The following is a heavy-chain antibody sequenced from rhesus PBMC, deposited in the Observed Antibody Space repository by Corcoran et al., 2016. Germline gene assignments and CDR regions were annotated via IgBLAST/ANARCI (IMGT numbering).Heavy chain of an antibody. V-gene: IGHV4-169*02. D-gene: IGHD1-44*02. Sequence: QLQLQESGPGLVKPSETLSVTCAVSGGSISSSYWSWIRQAPGKGLEWIGYIYGRGRGTTDNPALNGGVARSGDTSKNQLALKLSPVTAAETAVYYGASSWSYPEYFEFWGQGALVTVSS. CDR3: ASSWSYPEYFEF. CDR1: GGSISSSY. CDR2: IYGRGRGT. J-gene: IGHJ1*01.